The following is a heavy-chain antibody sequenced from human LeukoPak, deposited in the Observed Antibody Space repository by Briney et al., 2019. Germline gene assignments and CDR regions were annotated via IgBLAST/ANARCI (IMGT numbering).Heavy chain of an antibody. CDR2: IHHSGST. V-gene: IGHV4-34*01. J-gene: IGHJ6*02. D-gene: IGHD2-2*01. Sequence: SETLSLTCAVYGGSFSGHYGSWFRQPPGKGLEWIGQIHHSGSTTYNPSLESRVTISVDTSKNQFSLKLSSVTAADTAVYYCARHIAVGFGMDVWGQGTTVTVSS. CDR1: GGSFSGHY. CDR3: ARHIAVGFGMDV.